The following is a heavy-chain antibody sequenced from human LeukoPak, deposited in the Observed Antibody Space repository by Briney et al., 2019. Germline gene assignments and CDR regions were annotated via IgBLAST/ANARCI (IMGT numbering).Heavy chain of an antibody. V-gene: IGHV3-23*01. CDR1: GFTFSSYA. J-gene: IGHJ4*02. D-gene: IGHD3-22*01. Sequence: GGSLRLSCAASGFTFSSYAMSWVRQAPGKGLEWASAISGSGGSTYYAGSVKGRFTISRDNSKNTLYLQMNSLRAEDTAVYYCAKDRLQPLDYYDSSGYYSEFDYWGQGTLVTVSS. CDR2: ISGSGGST. CDR3: AKDRLQPLDYYDSSGYYSEFDY.